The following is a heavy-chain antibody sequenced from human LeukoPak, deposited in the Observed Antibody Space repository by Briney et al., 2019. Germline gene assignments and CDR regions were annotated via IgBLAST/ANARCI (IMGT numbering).Heavy chain of an antibody. J-gene: IGHJ5*02. Sequence: ASVKVSCKASGYTFTSYGISWVRQAPGQGLEWMGWISAYNGNTNYAQKLQGRVTMTTDTSTSTAYMELRSLRSEDTAVYYCARDLAKGYCSSSSCSNWFDPWGQGTLVTVSS. CDR3: ARDLAKGYCSSSSCSNWFDP. V-gene: IGHV1-18*01. CDR2: ISAYNGNT. D-gene: IGHD2-2*01. CDR1: GYTFTSYG.